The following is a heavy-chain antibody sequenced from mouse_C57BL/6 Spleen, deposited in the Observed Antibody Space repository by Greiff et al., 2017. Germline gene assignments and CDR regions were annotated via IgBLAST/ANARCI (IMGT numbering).Heavy chain of an antibody. Sequence: QVQLKQSGSELVRPGTSVKVSCKASGYAFTNYLIEWVKQRPGQGLEWIGVINPGSGGTNYNEKFKGKATLTADKSSSTAYMQLSSLTSEDSAVYFCARSAYSNYEGFAYWGQGTLVTVSA. CDR1: GYAFTNYL. V-gene: IGHV1-54*01. D-gene: IGHD2-5*01. CDR3: ARSAYSNYEGFAY. J-gene: IGHJ3*01. CDR2: INPGSGGT.